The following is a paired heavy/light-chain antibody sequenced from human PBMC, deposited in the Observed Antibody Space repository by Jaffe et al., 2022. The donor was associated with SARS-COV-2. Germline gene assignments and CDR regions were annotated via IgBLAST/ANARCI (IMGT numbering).Heavy chain of an antibody. D-gene: IGHD2-8*01. CDR1: GLSLSNVRMG. V-gene: IGHV2-26*01. CDR3: ARANVNPRPSYYYFGMDV. Sequence: QVTLKESGPALVKPTETLTLTCSVSGLSLSNVRMGVSWIRQPPGKALEWLAHIFSNDEKAYSTSLKSRLTISKDTSKSQVVLTMTNMDPVDTATYYCARANVNPRPSYYYFGMDVWGQGTTVTVSS. CDR2: IFSNDEK. J-gene: IGHJ6*02.
Light chain of an antibody. CDR1: NSNIGNNY. CDR3: GTWDSSLSVVV. V-gene: IGLV1-51*02. CDR2: EIN. J-gene: IGLJ2*01. Sequence: QSVLTQPPSVSAAPGQKVTISCSGSNSNIGNNYVSWYQQVPGTAPKLLIYEINKRPSGIPDRFSGSKSGTSATLGITAVQTGDEADYYCGTWDSSLSVVVFGGGTRVTVL.